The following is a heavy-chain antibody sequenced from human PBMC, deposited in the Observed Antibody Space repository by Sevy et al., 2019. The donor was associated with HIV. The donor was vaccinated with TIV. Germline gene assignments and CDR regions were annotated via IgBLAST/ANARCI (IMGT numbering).Heavy chain of an antibody. CDR3: ARDCNSASCLWGLDV. CDR1: GFTFSNYW. CDR2: IKRDGSEK. Sequence: GGSLRLSCAASGFTFSNYWMTWVRQAPGKGLEWVANIKRDGSEKFYVASVKGRFTISRDNAKNSLYMQMNSLRAEDTAVYYCARDCNSASCLWGLDVWGQGTTVTVSS. V-gene: IGHV3-7*03. D-gene: IGHD2-2*01. J-gene: IGHJ6*02.